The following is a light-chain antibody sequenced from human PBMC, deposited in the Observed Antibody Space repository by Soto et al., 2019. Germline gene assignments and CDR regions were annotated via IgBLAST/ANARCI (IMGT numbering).Light chain of an antibody. CDR3: HHYSKWRPIT. CDR2: AAS. CDR1: QSVSSN. V-gene: IGKV3D-15*01. Sequence: EIVVTQSPATLSVSPGERATLSCRASQSVSSNLAWYQQKPGQAPRLLIYAASTRATGIPARFSGSGSGTDFTLTISRLEPEDFAVYYCHHYSKWRPITFGQGTRLEIK. J-gene: IGKJ5*01.